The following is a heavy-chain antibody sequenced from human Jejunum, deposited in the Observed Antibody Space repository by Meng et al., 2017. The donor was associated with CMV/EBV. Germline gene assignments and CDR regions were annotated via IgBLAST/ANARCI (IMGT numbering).Heavy chain of an antibody. J-gene: IGHJ4*02. V-gene: IGHV1-69*12. Sequence: VQLSQSRAKEQEPGSTMHVSFNASGGSVNDHAFNGVRQAPGQGLEWMGGIIAIFKTPNYAQKFQGRLTISADESTGTYYMELTSLTSEDTAVYYCARGFLNGYQPFDYWGQGTLVTVSS. CDR1: GGSVNDHA. D-gene: IGHD5-24*01. CDR3: ARGFLNGYQPFDY. CDR2: IIAIFKTP.